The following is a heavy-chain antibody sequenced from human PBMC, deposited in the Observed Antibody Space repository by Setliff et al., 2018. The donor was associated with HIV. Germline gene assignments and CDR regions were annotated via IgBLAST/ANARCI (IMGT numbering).Heavy chain of an antibody. Sequence: GESLKISCAASGFTFSSAWMGWVRQAPAKGLEWVSGISGGGASTYYADSVKGRFTVSRDNSKSTLYLQMNSLRAEDTATYYCARGTDYDLWTYYYYMDVWGKGTTVTVSS. CDR2: ISGGGAST. CDR3: ARGTDYDLWTYYYYMDV. CDR1: GFTFSSAW. D-gene: IGHD3-3*01. V-gene: IGHV3-23*01. J-gene: IGHJ6*03.